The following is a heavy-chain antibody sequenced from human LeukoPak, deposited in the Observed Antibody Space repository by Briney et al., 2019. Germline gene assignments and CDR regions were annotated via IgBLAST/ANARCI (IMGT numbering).Heavy chain of an antibody. CDR2: IIPILGIA. V-gene: IGHV1-69*04. D-gene: IGHD3-22*01. J-gene: IGHJ4*02. CDR3: ARDLHPYYYDSSGPYSY. Sequence: ASVKVSCKASGGTFSSYAISWVRQAPGQGLEWMGRIIPILGIANYAQKFQGRVTITADKSTSTAYMELSSLRSEDTAVYYCARDLHPYYYDSSGPYSYWGQGTLVTVSS. CDR1: GGTFSSYA.